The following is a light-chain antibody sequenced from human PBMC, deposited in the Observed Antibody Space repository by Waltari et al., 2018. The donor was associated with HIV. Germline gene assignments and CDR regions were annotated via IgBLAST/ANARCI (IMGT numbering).Light chain of an antibody. CDR1: SSDIGGFNY. Sequence: QSALTQPASVSGSPGQSITISCTGTSSDIGGFNYVSWYQHHPGKAPEPLLLIFNIRPSGISDRLSGYKSGNTASLTISGLQTEDEADYYCSSYSRSNTPVLFGGGAKLTVL. CDR2: IFN. J-gene: IGLJ2*01. CDR3: SSYSRSNTPVL. V-gene: IGLV2-14*01.